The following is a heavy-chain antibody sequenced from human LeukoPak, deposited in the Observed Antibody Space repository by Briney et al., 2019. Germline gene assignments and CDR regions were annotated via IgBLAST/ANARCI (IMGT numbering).Heavy chain of an antibody. CDR2: IIPIFGTA. CDR1: GGTFSSYA. CDR3: ARSRPMGWGSYFDY. V-gene: IGHV1-69*06. J-gene: IGHJ4*02. D-gene: IGHD3-10*01. Sequence: AASVEVSCKASGGTFSSYAISWVRQAPGQGLEWMGGIIPIFGTANYAQKFQGRVTITADKSTSTAYMELSSLRSEDTAVYYCARSRPMGWGSYFDYWGQGTLVTVSS.